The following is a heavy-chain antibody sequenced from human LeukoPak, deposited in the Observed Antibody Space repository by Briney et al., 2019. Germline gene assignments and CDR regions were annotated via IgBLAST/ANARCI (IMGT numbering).Heavy chain of an antibody. CDR3: ARLLYGDYATLRYYYYYMDV. J-gene: IGHJ6*03. Sequence: KPSETLSLTCAVYGGSFSGYYWSWIRQPPGKGLEWIGEINHSGSTNYNPSLKSRVTISIDTSKNQFSLKLSSVTAADTAVYYCARLLYGDYATLRYYYYYMDVWGKGTTVTISS. CDR1: GGSFSGYY. CDR2: INHSGST. D-gene: IGHD4-17*01. V-gene: IGHV4-34*01.